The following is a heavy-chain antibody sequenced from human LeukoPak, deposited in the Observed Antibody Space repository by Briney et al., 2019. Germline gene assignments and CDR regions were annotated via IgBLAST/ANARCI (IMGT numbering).Heavy chain of an antibody. V-gene: IGHV3-21*01. CDR3: ARTRCSGGSCFGY. J-gene: IGHJ4*02. D-gene: IGHD2-15*01. Sequence: GGSLRLSCAASGFTFSSYSMKWVRQAPGKGLEWVSSISSSSSYIYYADSVKGRFTISRDNAKNSLYLQMNSLRAEDTAVYYCARTRCSGGSCFGYWGQGTLVTVSS. CDR1: GFTFSSYS. CDR2: ISSSSSYI.